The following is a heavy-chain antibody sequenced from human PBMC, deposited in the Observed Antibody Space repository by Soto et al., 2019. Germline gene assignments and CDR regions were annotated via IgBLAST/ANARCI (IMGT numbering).Heavy chain of an antibody. CDR2: INAGNGNT. Sequence: QVQLVQSGAEVKKPGASVKVSCKASGYTFTSYAMHWVRQAPGQRLEWMGWINAGNGNTKYSQKFQGRVTITRDTLANXAYMELSSLRSEDTAVYYCAREGTGWLQQNWDFDYWGQGTLVTVSS. CDR3: AREGTGWLQQNWDFDY. V-gene: IGHV1-3*01. CDR1: GYTFTSYA. J-gene: IGHJ4*02. D-gene: IGHD5-12*01.